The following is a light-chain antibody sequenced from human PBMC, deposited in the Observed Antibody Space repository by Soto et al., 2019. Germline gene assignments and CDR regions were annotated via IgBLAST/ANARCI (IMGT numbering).Light chain of an antibody. V-gene: IGLV2-14*03. Sequence: SALTRPASVSGSPGQSITISCTGTSSDVGGYKYVSWYQQHPGKAPKLLIYEVSNRPSGVSNRFSGSKSGNTASVTISGLQAEDEADYYCSSYTSTNTQVFGTGTKVTVL. J-gene: IGLJ1*01. CDR2: EVS. CDR3: SSYTSTNTQV. CDR1: SSDVGGYKY.